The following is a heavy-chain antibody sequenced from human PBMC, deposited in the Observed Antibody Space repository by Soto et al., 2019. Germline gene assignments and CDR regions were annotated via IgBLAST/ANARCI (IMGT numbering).Heavy chain of an antibody. CDR2: ISGSGGST. D-gene: IGHD3-3*02. CDR3: AKDRRAFYDAFDI. V-gene: IGHV3-23*01. Sequence: GGSLRLSCAASGFTFSSYAMSWVRQAPGKGLEWASAISGSGGSTYYADYVKGRFTISRDNSKNTLYLQMNSLRAEDTAVYYCAKDRRAFYDAFDIWGQGTMVTVSS. CDR1: GFTFSSYA. J-gene: IGHJ3*02.